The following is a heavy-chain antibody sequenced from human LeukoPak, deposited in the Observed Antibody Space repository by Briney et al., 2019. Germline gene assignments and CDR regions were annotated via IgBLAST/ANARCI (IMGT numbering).Heavy chain of an antibody. CDR3: ARHDQGGLWSPFDN. CDR1: GFTFSSYG. D-gene: IGHD2-21*01. V-gene: IGHV3-30*03. CDR2: ISYDGSNK. J-gene: IGHJ4*02. Sequence: GGSLRLSCAASGFTFSSYGMHWVRQAPGKGPEWVAVISYDGSNKYYADSVKGRFTISRDNSKNTLYLQMNSLRAEDTAVYYCARHDQGGLWSPFDNWGQGTRVT.